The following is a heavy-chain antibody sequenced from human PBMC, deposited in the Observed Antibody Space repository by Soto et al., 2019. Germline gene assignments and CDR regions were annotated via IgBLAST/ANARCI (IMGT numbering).Heavy chain of an antibody. CDR1: GFIFSNNA. Sequence: QMHLVESGGGVVQPGRSLRLSCITSGFIFSNNAMHWVRQAPGKGLEWVAVISYDGNNKYYADSVKGRFTISRDNSKNTLYLQMNSLRAEDTAVYYCARDEYYGDYISNVDYWGQGTLVTVSS. CDR3: ARDEYYGDYISNVDY. J-gene: IGHJ4*02. V-gene: IGHV3-30-3*01. CDR2: ISYDGNNK. D-gene: IGHD4-17*01.